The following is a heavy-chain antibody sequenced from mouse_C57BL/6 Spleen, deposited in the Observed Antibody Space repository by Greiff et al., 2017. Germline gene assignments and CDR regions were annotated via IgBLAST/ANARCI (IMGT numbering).Heavy chain of an antibody. J-gene: IGHJ4*01. Sequence: VKLMESGAELVKPGASVKISCKASGYAFSSYWMNWVKQRPGKGLEWIGQIYPGDGDTNYNGKFKGKATLTADKSSSTAYMQLSSLTSEDSAVYFCAQGDYDAMDYWGQGTSVTVSS. CDR3: AQGDYDAMDY. CDR1: GYAFSSYW. V-gene: IGHV1-80*01. D-gene: IGHD3-2*02. CDR2: IYPGDGDT.